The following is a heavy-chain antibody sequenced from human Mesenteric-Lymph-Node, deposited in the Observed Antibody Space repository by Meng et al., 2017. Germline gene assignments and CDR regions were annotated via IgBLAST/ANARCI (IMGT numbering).Heavy chain of an antibody. CDR1: GGSISRSNW. CDR3: ATHNDDYSLDY. CDR2: IYHSGST. V-gene: IGHV4-4*02. D-gene: IGHD4-11*01. Sequence: QVELQESRPGRVKPSGPLSLTCAGSGGSISRSNWSSWARQPPGKGLEGIGEIYHSGSTNYNPSLKSRVTISVDKSKNQFSLKLSSVTAADTAVYYCATHNDDYSLDYWGQGTLVTVSS. J-gene: IGHJ4*02.